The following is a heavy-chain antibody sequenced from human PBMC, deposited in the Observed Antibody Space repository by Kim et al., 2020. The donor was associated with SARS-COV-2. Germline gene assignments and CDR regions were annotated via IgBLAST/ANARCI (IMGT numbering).Heavy chain of an antibody. Sequence: GGSLRLSCAASGFAFSSFSMHWVRQAPGKGLEWVAVISFDGSSTYHADSVKGRFTISRDNSRDTIYLQMNSLRAEDTAVYYCARDGNAGIAVAGGHYAYGMDVWGQGTTVTVS. CDR2: ISFDGSST. CDR1: GFAFSSFS. D-gene: IGHD6-19*01. CDR3: ARDGNAGIAVAGGHYAYGMDV. V-gene: IGHV3-30*04. J-gene: IGHJ6*02.